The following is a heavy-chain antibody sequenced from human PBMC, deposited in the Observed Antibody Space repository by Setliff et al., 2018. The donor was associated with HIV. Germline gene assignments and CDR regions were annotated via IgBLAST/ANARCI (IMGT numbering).Heavy chain of an antibody. D-gene: IGHD1-26*01. CDR1: GGSISNYY. J-gene: IGHJ4*02. CDR2: IYSSGRT. Sequence: KPSETLSLTCTVSGGSISNYYWSWIRQPAEKGLEWIGRIYSSGRTNYNPSLKSRVTLSIDTSNNQFSLKLTSVTAADTAVYYCARVYSRSLFFFDHWGQGVLVTVSS. CDR3: ARVYSRSLFFFDH. V-gene: IGHV4-4*07.